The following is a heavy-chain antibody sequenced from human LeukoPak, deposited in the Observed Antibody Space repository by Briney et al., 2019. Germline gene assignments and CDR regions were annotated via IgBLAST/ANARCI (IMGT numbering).Heavy chain of an antibody. V-gene: IGHV4-59*08. Sequence: ASETLSLTCTVSGGSISSYYWSWIRQPPGKGLEWIGYIYYSGSTNYNPSLKSRVTISVDTSKNQFSLKLSSVTAADTAVYYCARHPRDGYNYTPRYFDYWGQGTLVTVSS. CDR2: IYYSGST. CDR3: ARHPRDGYNYTPRYFDY. J-gene: IGHJ4*02. CDR1: GGSISSYY. D-gene: IGHD5-24*01.